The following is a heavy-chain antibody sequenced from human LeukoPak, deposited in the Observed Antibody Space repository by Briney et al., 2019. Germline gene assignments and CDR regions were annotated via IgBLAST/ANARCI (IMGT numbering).Heavy chain of an antibody. D-gene: IGHD3-22*01. V-gene: IGHV1-69*04. CDR3: ARSHFLDYYDSSGLDY. CDR1: GGTFSSYA. Sequence: ASVKVSCKASGGTFSSYAISWVRQAPGQGLEWMGRIIPILGTANYAQKFQGRVTITADKSTSTAYMELSSLRSEDTAVYYCARSHFLDYYDSSGLDYWGQGTLVTVSS. CDR2: IIPILGTA. J-gene: IGHJ4*02.